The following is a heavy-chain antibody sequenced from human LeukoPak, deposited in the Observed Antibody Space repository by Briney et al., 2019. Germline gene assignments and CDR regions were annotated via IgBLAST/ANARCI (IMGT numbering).Heavy chain of an antibody. CDR1: GFTFSSFA. CDR2: ISSSSSSI. J-gene: IGHJ4*02. CDR3: AKQQVARGLF. Sequence: PGGSLRLSCAASGFTFSSFAMNWVRQAPGKGLEWVSYISSSSSSIYYTDSVKGRFTISRDNAKNSLYLQMNRLRAEDTAVYYCAKQQVARGLFWGQGTLVTVSS. D-gene: IGHD6-13*01. V-gene: IGHV3-48*01.